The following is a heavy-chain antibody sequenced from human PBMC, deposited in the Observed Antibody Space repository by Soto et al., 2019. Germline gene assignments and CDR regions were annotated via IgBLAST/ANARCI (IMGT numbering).Heavy chain of an antibody. V-gene: IGHV4-59*01. CDR3: ARVRSEVKDKWLLGDYFDY. D-gene: IGHD3-22*01. CDR1: GGSISSYY. CDR2: IYYSGST. J-gene: IGHJ4*02. Sequence: QVQLQESGPGLVKPSETLSLTCTVSGGSISSYYWSWIRQPPGKGLEWIGYIYYSGSTNYNPSLNPRVTISVDTSKNQFSLNLSSVTAADTAVYYCARVRSEVKDKWLLGDYFDYWGQGTLVTVSS.